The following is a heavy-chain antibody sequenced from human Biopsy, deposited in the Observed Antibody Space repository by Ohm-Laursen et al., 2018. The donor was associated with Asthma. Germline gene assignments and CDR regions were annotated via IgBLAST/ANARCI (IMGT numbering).Heavy chain of an antibody. D-gene: IGHD1-26*01. V-gene: IGHV3-30*18. Sequence: SLRLSCTASGFTFSNYGMHWVRQAPGKGLDWVAVISFDGSNKNYTDSVKGRFTISRDNSRNTLHLQMNSLRAEDTAVFYCAKDVFPGWELRRGPDYWGQGTLVTVSS. CDR2: ISFDGSNK. J-gene: IGHJ4*02. CDR1: GFTFSNYG. CDR3: AKDVFPGWELRRGPDY.